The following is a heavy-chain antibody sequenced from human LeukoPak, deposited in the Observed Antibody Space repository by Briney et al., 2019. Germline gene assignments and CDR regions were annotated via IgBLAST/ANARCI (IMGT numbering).Heavy chain of an antibody. CDR1: GGSITTSGYY. CDR2: IYYSGST. CDR3: ARRSRNWYFGL. V-gene: IGHV4-39*01. Sequence: PSETLSLTCTVSGGSITTSGYYWDWLRQSPGKGLEWIGSIYYSGSTYYKPSLKSRVTISVDTSNNLFSLKLISVTAADTSRSYGARRSRNWYFGLWGRGTLVTVSS. J-gene: IGHJ2*01.